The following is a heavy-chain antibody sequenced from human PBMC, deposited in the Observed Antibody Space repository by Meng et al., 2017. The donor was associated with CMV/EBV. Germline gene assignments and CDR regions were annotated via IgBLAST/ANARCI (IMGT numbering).Heavy chain of an antibody. CDR2: IYYSGST. J-gene: IGHJ4*02. V-gene: IGHV4-59*01. Sequence: SETLSLTCTVPGGSISSYYWSWIRQPPGKGLEWIGYIYYSGSTNYNPSLKSRVTISVDTSKNQFSLKLSSVTAADTAVYYCARDRDDFWSGRYFDYWGQGTLVTVSS. CDR3: ARDRDDFWSGRYFDY. CDR1: GGSISSYY. D-gene: IGHD3-3*01.